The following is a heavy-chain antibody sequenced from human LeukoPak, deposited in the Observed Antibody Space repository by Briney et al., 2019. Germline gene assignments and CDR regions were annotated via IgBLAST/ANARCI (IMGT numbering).Heavy chain of an antibody. CDR1: GYTFTGYY. Sequence: GASVKVSCKASGYTFTGYYMHWVRQAPGQGLEWMGRINPNSGGTNYAQKFQGRVTMTRDTSISTAYMELSRLRSDDTAVYYCARDPPFWSGYGAFDIWGQGTMVTVSS. CDR2: INPNSGGT. J-gene: IGHJ3*02. D-gene: IGHD3-3*01. V-gene: IGHV1-2*06. CDR3: ARDPPFWSGYGAFDI.